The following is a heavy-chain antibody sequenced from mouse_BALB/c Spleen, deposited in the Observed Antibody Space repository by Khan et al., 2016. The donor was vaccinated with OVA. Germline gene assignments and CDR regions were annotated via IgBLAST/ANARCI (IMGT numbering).Heavy chain of an antibody. CDR1: GFTFSSYA. D-gene: IGHD1-1*01. V-gene: IGHV5-9-3*01. J-gene: IGHJ1*01. Sequence: EVQLVESGGGLVKPGGSLKLSCAASGFTFSSYAMSWVRQTPEKRLEWVATISSGGTYTYYPDSVKGRFTISSDNAKNTLYLQMSSLRSEDTAMCYCARPPITTVVATSYWFFDVWGAGTTVTVST. CDR2: ISSGGTYT. CDR3: ARPPITTVVATSYWFFDV.